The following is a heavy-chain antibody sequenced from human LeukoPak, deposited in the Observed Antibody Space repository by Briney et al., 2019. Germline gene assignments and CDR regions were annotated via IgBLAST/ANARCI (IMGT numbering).Heavy chain of an antibody. J-gene: IGHJ1*01. CDR2: IKQDGSEK. V-gene: IGHV3-7*01. D-gene: IGHD2-15*01. CDR1: GFTFSSYW. Sequence: GGSLRLSCAASGFTFSSYWMSWVRQAPGKGLEWVANIKQDGSEKYYVDSVKGRFTISRDNAKNSLYLQMNSLRAEDTAVYYCARGDVTCSGGSCYPFRFQHWGQGTLVTVSS. CDR3: ARGDVTCSGGSCYPFRFQH.